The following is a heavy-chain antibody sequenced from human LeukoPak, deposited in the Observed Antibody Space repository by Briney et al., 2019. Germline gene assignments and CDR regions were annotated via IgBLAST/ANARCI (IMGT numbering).Heavy chain of an antibody. CDR2: IYYSGST. Sequence: PSETLSLTCTVSGGSISSYYWSWIRQPPGKGLEWIGYIYYSGSTNYNPSLKSRVTISVDTSKNQFSLKLSSVTAADTAVYYCARSGYSYGEGFDYWGQGTLVTVSS. J-gene: IGHJ4*02. CDR1: GGSISSYY. V-gene: IGHV4-59*01. CDR3: ARSGYSYGEGFDY. D-gene: IGHD5-18*01.